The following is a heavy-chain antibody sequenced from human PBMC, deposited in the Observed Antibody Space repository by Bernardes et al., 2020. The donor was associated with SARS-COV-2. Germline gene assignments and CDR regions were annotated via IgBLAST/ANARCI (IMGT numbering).Heavy chain of an antibody. V-gene: IGHV1-2*02. CDR1: GYTFTGYY. D-gene: IGHD2-2*01. CDR3: ARVSFLWRCSSTSCQTNDAFDI. Sequence: ASVKVSCKASGYTFTGYYMHWVRQAPGQGLEWMGWINPNSGGTNYAQKFQGRVTMTRDTSISTAYMELSRLRSDDTAVYYCARVSFLWRCSSTSCQTNDAFDIWGQGTMVTVSS. J-gene: IGHJ3*02. CDR2: INPNSGGT.